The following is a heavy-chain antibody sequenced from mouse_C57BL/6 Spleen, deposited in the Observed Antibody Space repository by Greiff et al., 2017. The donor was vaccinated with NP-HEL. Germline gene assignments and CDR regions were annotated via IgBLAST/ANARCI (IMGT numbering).Heavy chain of an antibody. CDR3: ARDCSSPYAMDY. Sequence: VQLQQSGAELVRPGTSVKVSCKASGYAFTNYLIEWVKQRPGQGLEWIGVINPGSGGTNYNEKFKGKATLTADKSSSTAYMQLSSLTSEDSAVYFCARDCSSPYAMDYWGQGTSVTVAS. CDR1: GYAFTNYL. J-gene: IGHJ4*01. V-gene: IGHV1-54*01. CDR2: INPGSGGT. D-gene: IGHD1-1*01.